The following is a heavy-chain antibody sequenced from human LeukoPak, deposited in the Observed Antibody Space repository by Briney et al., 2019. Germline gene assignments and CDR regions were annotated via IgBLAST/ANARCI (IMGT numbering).Heavy chain of an antibody. CDR3: AVEMVVTPYFDY. CDR2: IYYSGST. CDR1: GGSISSGGYY. Sequence: SETLSLTCTVSGGSISSGGYYWGWIRQPPGKGLEWIGSIYYSGSTYYNPSLKSRVTISVDTSKNQFSLKLSSVTAADTAVYYCAVEMVVTPYFDYWGQGTLVTVSS. V-gene: IGHV4-39*01. D-gene: IGHD2-21*02. J-gene: IGHJ4*02.